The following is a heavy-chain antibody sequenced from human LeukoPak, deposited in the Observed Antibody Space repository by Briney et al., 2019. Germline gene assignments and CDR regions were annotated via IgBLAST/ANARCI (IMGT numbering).Heavy chain of an antibody. J-gene: IGHJ4*02. V-gene: IGHV3-9*01. CDR1: GFTFDDYA. CDR3: AKDIGVGGYDY. D-gene: IGHD5-12*01. Sequence: GGSLRLSCAASGFTFDDYAMHWVRQAPGKGLEWVSGISWNSGSIGYADSVKGRFTISRDNAKNSLYLQMNSLRAEDTALYYCAKDIGVGGYDYWGQGTLVTASS. CDR2: ISWNSGSI.